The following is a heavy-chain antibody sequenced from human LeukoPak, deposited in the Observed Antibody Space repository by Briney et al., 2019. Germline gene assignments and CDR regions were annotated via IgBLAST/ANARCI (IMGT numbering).Heavy chain of an antibody. D-gene: IGHD1-1*01. CDR1: GGSISSYY. CDR3: ARYDWNDRRFDY. CDR2: IYYSGST. Sequence: SETLSLTCTVSGGSISSYYWSWIRQPPGKGLEWIGYIYYSGSTNYNPSLKSRVTISVDTSKNQFSLKLSSVTAADTAVYYCARYDWNDRRFDYWGQGTLVTVSS. J-gene: IGHJ4*02. V-gene: IGHV4-59*01.